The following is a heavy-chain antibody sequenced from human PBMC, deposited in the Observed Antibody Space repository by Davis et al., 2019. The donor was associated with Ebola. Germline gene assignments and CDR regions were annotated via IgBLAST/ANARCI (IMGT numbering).Heavy chain of an antibody. D-gene: IGHD4-17*01. CDR1: GGTFSSYA. J-gene: IGHJ4*02. CDR3: ARDTAVSTVTTD. V-gene: IGHV1-69*04. Sequence: SVQVSCKASGGTFSSYAISWVRQAPGQGLEWMGRIIPILGIANYAQKFQGRVTITADKSTSTAYMELSSLRSEDTAVYYCARDTAVSTVTTDWGQGTLVTVSS. CDR2: IIPILGIA.